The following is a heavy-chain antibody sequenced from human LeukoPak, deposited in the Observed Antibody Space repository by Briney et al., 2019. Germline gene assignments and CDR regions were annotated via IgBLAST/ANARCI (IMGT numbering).Heavy chain of an antibody. V-gene: IGHV3-7*03. CDR3: ARVGWELLNLHFDP. CDR2: IKKDGSQK. Sequence: GGSLRLSCVASGFTFSDKWMSWDRQAPGKGPEWVASIKKDGSQKYYVDSVKGRFTISRDNAQNSLYLEMSSLSVEDTAIYSCARVGWELLNLHFDPWGQGTLVTVSA. CDR1: GFTFSDKW. J-gene: IGHJ5*02. D-gene: IGHD1-26*01.